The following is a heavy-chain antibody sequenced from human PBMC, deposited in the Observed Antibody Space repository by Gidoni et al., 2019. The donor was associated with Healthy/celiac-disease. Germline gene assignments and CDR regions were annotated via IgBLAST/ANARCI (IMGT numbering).Heavy chain of an antibody. CDR1: GSSISSSNW. D-gene: IGHD2-2*02. CDR3: ARNRLFCSSTSCYIAIDY. Sequence: QVQLQESGPGLVKPSDTLSLTCAVSGSSISSSNWWGWIRQPPGKGLEWIGYIYYSGSTYYNPSLKSRVTMSVDTSKNQFSLKLSSVTAVDTAVYYCARNRLFCSSTSCYIAIDYWGQGTLVTVSS. CDR2: IYYSGST. J-gene: IGHJ4*02. V-gene: IGHV4-28*01.